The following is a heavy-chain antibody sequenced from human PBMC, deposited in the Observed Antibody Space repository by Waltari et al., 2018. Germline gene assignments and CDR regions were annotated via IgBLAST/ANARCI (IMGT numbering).Heavy chain of an antibody. CDR2: IYSVGST. J-gene: IGHJ2*01. V-gene: IGHV3-53*04. CDR1: GFTGSGND. Sequence: EVQLVESGGGLVQPGGSLRLFCAASGFTGSGNDRSWVRQAPGKGLEWVSVIYSVGSTYYADSVKGRFTISRHNSKNTLDLQMNSLRAEDTAVYYCARDTHCSSTSCFNWYFDLWGRGTLVTVSS. CDR3: ARDTHCSSTSCFNWYFDL. D-gene: IGHD2-2*01.